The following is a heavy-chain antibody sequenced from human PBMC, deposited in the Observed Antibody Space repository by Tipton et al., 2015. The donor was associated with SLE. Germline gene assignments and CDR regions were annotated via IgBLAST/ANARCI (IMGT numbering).Heavy chain of an antibody. D-gene: IGHD6-19*01. V-gene: IGHV1-8*01. CDR3: ARAWIAVQEGDY. J-gene: IGHJ4*02. CDR1: GYPFINYD. Sequence: QLVQSGAEVKKPGASVKVSCKASGYPFINYDINWARQATGQGLEWMGWMDPNSGNTGYAQKFQGRVTMTRNTSISTAYMELSSLRSEDTAVYYCARAWIAVQEGDYWGQGTLVTVSS. CDR2: MDPNSGNT.